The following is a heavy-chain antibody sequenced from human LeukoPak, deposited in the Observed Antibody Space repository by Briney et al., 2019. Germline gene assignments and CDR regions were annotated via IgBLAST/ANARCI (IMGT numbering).Heavy chain of an antibody. V-gene: IGHV3-23*01. Sequence: QPGGSLRLSCAASGFTFSSYAMSWVRQAPGKGLEWVSAISGSGGSTYYADSVKGRFTISRDNSKNTLYLQMNSLRAEDTAVYYRAKIVVVIPFVDYWGQGTLVTVSS. J-gene: IGHJ4*02. CDR1: GFTFSSYA. D-gene: IGHD3-22*01. CDR2: ISGSGGST. CDR3: AKIVVVIPFVDY.